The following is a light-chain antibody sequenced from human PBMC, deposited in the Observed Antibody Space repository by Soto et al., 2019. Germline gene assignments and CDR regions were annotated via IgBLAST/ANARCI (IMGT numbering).Light chain of an antibody. Sequence: QSVLTQPPSASGTPGQRVTICCSGSDSNIGSNSVNWYQHLPGMAPKLLTHSNDHRPSGVADRFSGSKSGTSASLAISGLQSEDAADYYCAAWDYILNGRVFGGGTKLTVL. V-gene: IGLV1-44*01. CDR2: SND. CDR3: AAWDYILNGRV. J-gene: IGLJ3*02. CDR1: DSNIGSNS.